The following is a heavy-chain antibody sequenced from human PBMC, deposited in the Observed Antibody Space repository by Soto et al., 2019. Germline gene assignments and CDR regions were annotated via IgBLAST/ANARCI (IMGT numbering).Heavy chain of an antibody. D-gene: IGHD6-13*01. CDR2: IYYSGST. Sequence: SETLSLTYTVSGGSISSSSYYWGWIRQPPGKGLEWIGSIYYSGSTYYNPSLKSRVTISVDTSKNQFSLKLSSVTAADTAVYYCANEGYSSSWHLTSYYYYGMDVWGQGTTVTVSS. V-gene: IGHV4-39*01. CDR3: ANEGYSSSWHLTSYYYYGMDV. CDR1: GGSISSSSYY. J-gene: IGHJ6*02.